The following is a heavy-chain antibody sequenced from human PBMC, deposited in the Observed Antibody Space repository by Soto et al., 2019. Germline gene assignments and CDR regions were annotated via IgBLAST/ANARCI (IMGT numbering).Heavy chain of an antibody. CDR1: GFTLRTYT. Sequence: GGFLRLSCAASGFTLRTYTMNWVRQAPGKGLEWVSSISISSSDRYYADSVRGRFTISRDNAKNALYLQMDSLRADDTAVYFCVRGMNPLFGGQGTLVTVSS. V-gene: IGHV3-21*06. J-gene: IGHJ4*01. CDR2: ISISSSDR. CDR3: VRGMNPLF.